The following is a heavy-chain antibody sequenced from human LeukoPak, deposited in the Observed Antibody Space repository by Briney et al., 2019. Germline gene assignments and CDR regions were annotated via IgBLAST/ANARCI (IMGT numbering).Heavy chain of an antibody. J-gene: IGHJ5*02. CDR1: GGSISSYY. V-gene: IGHV4-4*07. CDR2: IYTSGST. Sequence: SETLSLTCTVSGGSISSYYWSWIRQPAGKGLEWIGRIYTSGSTNYNPSLKSRVTMSVDTSKNQFSLKLSSVTAADTAVYYCAREPKVRSRINWFDLWGQGTLVTVSS. CDR3: AREPKVRSRINWFDL.